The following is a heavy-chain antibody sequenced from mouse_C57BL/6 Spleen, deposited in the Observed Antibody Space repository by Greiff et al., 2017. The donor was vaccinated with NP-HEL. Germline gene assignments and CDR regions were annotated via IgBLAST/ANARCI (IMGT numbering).Heavy chain of an antibody. CDR3: AKYGYDWYFDV. V-gene: IGHV5-17*01. D-gene: IGHD2-2*01. J-gene: IGHJ1*03. CDR1: GFTFSDYG. Sequence: EVQVVESGGGLVKPGGSLKLSCAASGFTFSDYGMHWVRQAPEKGLEWVAYISSGSSTIYYADTVKGRFTISRDNAKNTLFLQMTSLRSEDTAMYYCAKYGYDWYFDVWGTGTTVTVSS. CDR2: ISSGSSTI.